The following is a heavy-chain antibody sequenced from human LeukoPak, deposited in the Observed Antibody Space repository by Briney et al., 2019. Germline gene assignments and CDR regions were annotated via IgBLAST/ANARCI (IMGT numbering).Heavy chain of an antibody. V-gene: IGHV3-30-3*01. CDR1: GFTFSSYA. D-gene: IGHD3-3*01. Sequence: PGGSLRLSCAASGFTFSSYAMHWVRQAPGKGLEWVAVISYDGSNKYYADSVKGRFTISRDNSKNTLYLQMNSLRAEDTAVYYCARTYFDFWSGDYYYYMDVWGKGTTVTVSS. CDR3: ARTYFDFWSGDYYYYMDV. CDR2: ISYDGSNK. J-gene: IGHJ6*03.